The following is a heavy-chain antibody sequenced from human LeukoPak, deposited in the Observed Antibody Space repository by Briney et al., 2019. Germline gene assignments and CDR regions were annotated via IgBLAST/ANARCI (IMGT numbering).Heavy chain of an antibody. Sequence: VASVKVSCKASGGTFSSYAISWVRQAPGQGLEWMGGIIPIFGTANYAQKFQGRVTITADESTSTAHMELSSLRSEDTAVYYCARVAIAVAGLSFDYWGQGTLVTVSS. V-gene: IGHV1-69*13. CDR3: ARVAIAVAGLSFDY. CDR1: GGTFSSYA. J-gene: IGHJ4*02. CDR2: IIPIFGTA. D-gene: IGHD6-19*01.